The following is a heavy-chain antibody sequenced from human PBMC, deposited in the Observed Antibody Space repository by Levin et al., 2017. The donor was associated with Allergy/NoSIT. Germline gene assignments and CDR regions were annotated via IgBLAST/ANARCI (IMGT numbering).Heavy chain of an antibody. CDR1: GFTFGDYG. Sequence: PGGSLRLSCTASGFTFGDYGMSWFRQAPGQGLEWVSFIRSNLHGGTAEYAASVEGRFTISRDDSKGILYLQMNSLKIEDTAVYFYTRDWVGMHLAYWGQGALVTVSS. CDR3: TRDWVGMHLAY. CDR2: IRSNLHGGTA. J-gene: IGHJ4*02. D-gene: IGHD3-10*01. V-gene: IGHV3-49*03.